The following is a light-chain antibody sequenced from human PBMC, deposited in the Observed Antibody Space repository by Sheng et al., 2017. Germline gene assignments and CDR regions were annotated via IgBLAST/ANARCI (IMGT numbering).Light chain of an antibody. Sequence: EIVLTQSPGTLSLSPGERATLSCRASQSVSSDYIAWYQQKPGQAPRLLIYGASTRATGIPDRFSGGGSGTDFTLTISRLEPEDFAVYYCQQYHTPPFTFGPGTKVDIK. J-gene: IGKJ3*01. CDR1: QSVSSDY. CDR3: QQYHTPPFT. CDR2: GAS. V-gene: IGKV3-20*01.